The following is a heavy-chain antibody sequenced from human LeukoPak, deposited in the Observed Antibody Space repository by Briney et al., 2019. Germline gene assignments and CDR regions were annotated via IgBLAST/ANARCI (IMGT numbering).Heavy chain of an antibody. CDR1: GFTFSSYG. CDR3: ARTAVYGPIDY. Sequence: GGSLRLSCAASGFTFSSYGMHWVRQAPGKGLEWVAVISYDGSNKYYADSVKGRFTISRDNAKNSLYLQMNSLRAEDTAVYYCARTAVYGPIDYWGQGTLVTVSS. CDR2: ISYDGSNK. V-gene: IGHV3-30*03. J-gene: IGHJ4*02. D-gene: IGHD5/OR15-5a*01.